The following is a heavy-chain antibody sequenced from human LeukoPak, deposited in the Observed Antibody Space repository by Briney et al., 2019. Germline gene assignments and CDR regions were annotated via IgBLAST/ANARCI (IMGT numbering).Heavy chain of an antibody. CDR1: GYSFTSYW. CDR2: IYPGDSDT. Sequence: GESLKIPCKGSGYSFTSYWIGWVRQMPGKGLEWMGIIYPGDSDTRYSPSFHGQVTISADKSISTAYLQWSRLKASDTGVYVCARHPVAFDIWGQGTVVTVSS. CDR3: ARHPVAFDI. V-gene: IGHV5-51*01. J-gene: IGHJ3*02.